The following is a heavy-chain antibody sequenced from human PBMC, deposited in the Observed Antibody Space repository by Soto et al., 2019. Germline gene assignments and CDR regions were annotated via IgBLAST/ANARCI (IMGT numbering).Heavy chain of an antibody. CDR3: ARDDKRGGQGVEGGYWYCDL. J-gene: IGHJ2*01. V-gene: IGHV6-1*01. CDR1: GDSVSSNSAA. Sequence: SQTLSLTCAISGDSVSSNSAAWNWIRQSPSRGLEWLGRTYYRSKWNTDYAVSVKSRITINPDTSKNQFTLQLNCVTPEDTAVYYCARDDKRGGQGVEGGYWYCDLWGHGTLVTVSS. D-gene: IGHD2-15*01. CDR2: TYYRSKWNT.